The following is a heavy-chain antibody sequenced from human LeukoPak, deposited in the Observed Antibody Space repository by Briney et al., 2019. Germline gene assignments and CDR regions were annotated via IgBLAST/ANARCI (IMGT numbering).Heavy chain of an antibody. J-gene: IGHJ4*02. CDR1: GFTFSTYG. D-gene: IGHD1-14*01. V-gene: IGHV3-30*18. CDR2: ISYDGSNK. CDR3: AKARGNLRANYFDY. Sequence: PGGSLRLSCAASGFTFSTYGMHWVRQAPGKGLEWVAVISYDGSNKYYADSVKGRFTISRDNSKNTLYLQMNSLRAEDTAVYYCAKARGNLRANYFDYWGQGTLVTVSS.